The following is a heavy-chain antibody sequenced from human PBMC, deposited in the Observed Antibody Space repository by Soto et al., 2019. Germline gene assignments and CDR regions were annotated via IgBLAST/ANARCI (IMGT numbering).Heavy chain of an antibody. J-gene: IGHJ3*02. Sequence: QVQLVESGGGVVQPGRSLRLSCAASGFTFRGYGMHWVRQAPGRGLEWVAVLWYDGSNKYYADSVKGRFIISRDNSNNTLYLQMNSLRAEDTAVYYCARGDCSGTNCYAFDIWGQGTMVTVSS. CDR2: LWYDGSNK. V-gene: IGHV3-33*01. CDR1: GFTFRGYG. D-gene: IGHD2-2*01. CDR3: ARGDCSGTNCYAFDI.